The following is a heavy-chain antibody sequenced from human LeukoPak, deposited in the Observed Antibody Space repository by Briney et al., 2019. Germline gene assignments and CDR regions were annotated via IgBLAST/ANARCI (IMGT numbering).Heavy chain of an antibody. V-gene: IGHV3-23*01. J-gene: IGHJ4*02. D-gene: IGHD5-12*01. CDR3: AKARIAATIYPKEVNFDY. CDR2: ITGGGGST. CDR1: GFSFSSYA. Sequence: GGSLRLSCAASGFSFSSYAMSWVRQAPGKGLEGVSTITGGGGSTYYADSVKCRFTISRDNSKDTFYLQMNSLRVEDTAVYYCAKARIAATIYPKEVNFDYWGQGTLVTVSS.